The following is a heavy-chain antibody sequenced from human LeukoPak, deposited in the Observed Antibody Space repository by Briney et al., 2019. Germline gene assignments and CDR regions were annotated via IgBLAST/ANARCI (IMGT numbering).Heavy chain of an antibody. J-gene: IGHJ5*02. Sequence: SETLSLTSTVSGGSISSSSYYWGWIRQPPGKGLEWIGSIYYSGSTYYNPSLKSRVTISVDTSKNQFSLKLSSVTAADTAVYYCARYTRDWYRDWFDPWGQGTLVTVSS. CDR2: IYYSGST. CDR3: ARYTRDWYRDWFDP. D-gene: IGHD6-19*01. CDR1: GGSISSSSYY. V-gene: IGHV4-39*07.